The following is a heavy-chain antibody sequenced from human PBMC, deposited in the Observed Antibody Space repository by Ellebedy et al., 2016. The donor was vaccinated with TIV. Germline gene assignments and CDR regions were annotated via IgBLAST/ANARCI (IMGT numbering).Heavy chain of an antibody. CDR1: GFTFSSSV. Sequence: PGGSLRLSCAASGFTFSSSVMNWVRQAPGKGLEWVSLISGSGGGTFYADSVKGRFTISRENAQNSLYLQMNNLRDGDTAVYYCAREIVDIVSTDWCFDLWGRGTLVTVAS. D-gene: IGHD5/OR15-5a*01. CDR3: AREIVDIVSTDWCFDL. J-gene: IGHJ2*01. CDR2: ISGSGGGT. V-gene: IGHV3-23*01.